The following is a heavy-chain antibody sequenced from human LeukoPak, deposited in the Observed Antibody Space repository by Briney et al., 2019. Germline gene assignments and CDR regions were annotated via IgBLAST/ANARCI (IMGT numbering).Heavy chain of an antibody. CDR2: IRRKTDTGTT. J-gene: IGHJ4*02. Sequence: GGSLRLSCAASGFIFADTWMNWVRQAPGKGLEWVGLIRRKTDTGTTDYAAPVKGRFTISRDDSKNTLYLQMNGLKTEDTAVYYCTTQQGSWPLNYWGQGVLVTVSS. CDR1: GFIFADTW. CDR3: TTQQGSWPLNY. V-gene: IGHV3-15*07.